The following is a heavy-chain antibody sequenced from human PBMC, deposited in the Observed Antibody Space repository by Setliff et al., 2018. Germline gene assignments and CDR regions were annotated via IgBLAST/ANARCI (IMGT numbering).Heavy chain of an antibody. D-gene: IGHD3-22*01. J-gene: IGHJ6*03. V-gene: IGHV1-69*05. Sequence: GASVKVSCKASGATFSSYGISWVWQAPGQGLEWMGGTIPMFGTTEYAQKFQGRLTIITDESTNTAFMQLSSLRSDDTAVYYCVREGVDSRSSTDYRYYMDVWGKGTTVTVSS. CDR2: TIPMFGTT. CDR1: GATFSSYG. CDR3: VREGVDSRSSTDYRYYMDV.